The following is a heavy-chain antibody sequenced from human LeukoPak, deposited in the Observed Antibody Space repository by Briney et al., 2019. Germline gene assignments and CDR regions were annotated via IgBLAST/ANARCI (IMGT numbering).Heavy chain of an antibody. Sequence: PGGSLRLSCAASGFTFSSYVMNWVRQAPGKGLEWVSYISSSGSTIYYADSVKGRFTISRDNAKNSLYLQMNSLRAEGTAVYYCARAVYYYGSGSSNFDYWGQGTLVTLSS. CDR1: GFTFSSYV. CDR3: ARAVYYYGSGSSNFDY. J-gene: IGHJ4*02. V-gene: IGHV3-48*03. CDR2: ISSSGSTI. D-gene: IGHD3-10*01.